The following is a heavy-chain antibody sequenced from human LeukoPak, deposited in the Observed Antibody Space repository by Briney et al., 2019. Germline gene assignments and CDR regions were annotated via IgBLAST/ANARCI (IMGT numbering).Heavy chain of an antibody. CDR1: GGSFSGYY. CDR3: ARRVASSGYYYSFFDY. V-gene: IGHV4-34*01. J-gene: IGHJ4*02. CDR2: INHSGST. Sequence: SETLSLTCAVYGGSFSGYYWSWIRQPPGKGLEWIGEINHSGSTNYNPSLKSRVTISVDTSKNQFSLKLSSVTAADTAVYYCARRVASSGYYYSFFDYWGQGTLVTVSS. D-gene: IGHD3-22*01.